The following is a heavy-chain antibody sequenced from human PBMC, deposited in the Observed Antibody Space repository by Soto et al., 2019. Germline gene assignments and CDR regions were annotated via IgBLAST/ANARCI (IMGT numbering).Heavy chain of an antibody. Sequence: SLKISCASPGFTFSSYEMNWVRQAPGKGLGWVSHISSSGSSIYYADSVKGRLTISRDNAKNSLYLQLNSLRAEDTAVYYCASYGLSGYSYESDAFDIWGQGTMVTVSS. CDR2: ISSSGSSI. V-gene: IGHV3-48*03. CDR1: GFTFSSYE. J-gene: IGHJ3*02. D-gene: IGHD5-18*01. CDR3: ASYGLSGYSYESDAFDI.